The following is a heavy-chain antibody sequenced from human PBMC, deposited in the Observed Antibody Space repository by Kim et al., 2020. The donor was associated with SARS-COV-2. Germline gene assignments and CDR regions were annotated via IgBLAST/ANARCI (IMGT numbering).Heavy chain of an antibody. CDR1: GNTFTAHY. CDR2: INPTTGGT. V-gene: IGHV1-2*02. D-gene: IGHD3-16*01. J-gene: IGHJ5*02. Sequence: ASVKVSCKASGNTFTAHYMHWVRQAPGQGLEWMGWINPTTGGTNYARRFQGRVTMTINMSYNTAYMELRGLTFDDTAIYYCARDAKETITFEGVVAPYNWFDPWGQGTLVTVSS. CDR3: ARDAKETITFEGVVAPYNWFDP.